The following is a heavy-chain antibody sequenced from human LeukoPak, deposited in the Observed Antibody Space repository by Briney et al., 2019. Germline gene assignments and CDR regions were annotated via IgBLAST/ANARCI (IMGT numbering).Heavy chain of an antibody. J-gene: IGHJ4*02. CDR2: INHSGST. CDR3: ARVMEQQLVIGYFDY. CDR1: GGSFSGYY. V-gene: IGHV4-34*01. Sequence: PSETLSLTCAVYGGSFSGYYWSWIRQPPGKGLEWIGEINHSGSTNYNPSLKSRVTISVDTSKNQFSLKLSSVTAADTAVYYCARVMEQQLVIGYFDYWGQGTLVTVSS. D-gene: IGHD6-13*01.